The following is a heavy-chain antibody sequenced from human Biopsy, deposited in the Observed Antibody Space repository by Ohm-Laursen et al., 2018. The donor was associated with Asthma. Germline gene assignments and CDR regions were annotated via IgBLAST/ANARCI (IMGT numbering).Heavy chain of an antibody. J-gene: IGHJ4*02. V-gene: IGHV4-59*01. CDR1: GGSISSFY. CDR3: VRAVRNEQWLAPFDY. CDR2: VYWTGST. D-gene: IGHD6-19*01. Sequence: GTLSPTCSVYGGSISSFYWSWIRQSPEEGLEWMGYVYWTGSTNYNPSLKSRITMSVDTSKNRMFLELTSVTAADTAIYYCVRAVRNEQWLAPFDYWGQGKPVTVSS.